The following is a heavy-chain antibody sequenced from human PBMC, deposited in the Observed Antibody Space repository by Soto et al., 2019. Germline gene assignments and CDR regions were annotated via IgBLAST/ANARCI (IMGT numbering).Heavy chain of an antibody. CDR2: INHSGST. J-gene: IGHJ6*02. CDR3: ARVTVAGTGYYYYYGMDV. D-gene: IGHD6-19*01. CDR1: GGSFSGYY. V-gene: IGHV4-34*01. Sequence: PSETLSLTCAVYGGSFSGYYWSWIRQPPGKGLEWIGEINHSGSTNYNPSLKSRVTISVDTSKNQFSLKLSSVTAADTAVYYCARVTVAGTGYYYYYGMDVWGQGTTVTVSS.